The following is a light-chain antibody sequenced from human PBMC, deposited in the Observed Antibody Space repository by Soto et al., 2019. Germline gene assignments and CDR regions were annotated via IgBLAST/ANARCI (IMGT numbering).Light chain of an antibody. CDR3: SAYTSDTINVI. CDR1: SSDSGGFNY. J-gene: IGLJ2*01. V-gene: IGLV2-14*01. CDR2: DVN. Sequence: QSALTQPASVSGSPGQSVTSSCTGTSSDSGGFNYVYWYQQHPGKVPKLVVYDVNDRPSGVSDRFSGSKSGNTASLTISGLHADDEADHFCSAYTSDTINVIFGVGTKLTVL.